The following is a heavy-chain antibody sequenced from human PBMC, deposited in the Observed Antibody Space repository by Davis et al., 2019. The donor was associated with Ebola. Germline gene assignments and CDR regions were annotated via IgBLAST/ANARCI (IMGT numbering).Heavy chain of an antibody. CDR1: GYTFTSYD. CDR3: ARGRAGATGWFDP. Sequence: ASVKVSCKASGYTFTSYDINWVRQATGQGLEWMGWMNPNSGNTGYAQKFQGRVTITRNTSRSTAYMELSSLRSEDTAVYYCARGRAGATGWFDPWGQGTLVTVSS. D-gene: IGHD1-26*01. J-gene: IGHJ5*02. V-gene: IGHV1-8*03. CDR2: MNPNSGNT.